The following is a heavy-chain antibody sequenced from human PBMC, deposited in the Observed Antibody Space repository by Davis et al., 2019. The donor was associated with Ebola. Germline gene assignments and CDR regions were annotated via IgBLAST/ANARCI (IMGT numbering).Heavy chain of an antibody. Sequence: PGGSLTLSCVASGFTFSSYGMKWVRQAPGKGLEWVSSITSGSSYMYYADSVKGRFTISRENAKNSLYLQMDSLRAEDTAVHYCASLITDWVDYWGQGTLVTVSS. V-gene: IGHV3-21*01. J-gene: IGHJ4*02. CDR1: GFTFSSYG. D-gene: IGHD3/OR15-3a*01. CDR3: ASLITDWVDY. CDR2: ITSGSSYM.